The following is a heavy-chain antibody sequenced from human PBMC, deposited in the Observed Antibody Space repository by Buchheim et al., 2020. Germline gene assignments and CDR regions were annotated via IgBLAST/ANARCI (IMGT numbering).Heavy chain of an antibody. J-gene: IGHJ6*03. D-gene: IGHD2/OR15-2a*01. CDR2: INDNAGGT. CDR3: AKGAASNPYYYYYMDV. V-gene: IGHV3-23*01. CDR1: GFTFSSYV. Sequence: EVQLLESGGALIQPGGSLRISCAASGFTFSSYVMTWVRQAPGKGLEWVSTINDNAGGTYYADSVKGRFTISRDNYENTLYLHMNSLRAEDTAVYYCAKGAASNPYYYYYMDVWGKGTT.